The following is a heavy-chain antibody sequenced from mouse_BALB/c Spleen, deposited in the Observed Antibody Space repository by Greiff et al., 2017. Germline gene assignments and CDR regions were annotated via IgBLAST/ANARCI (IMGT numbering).Heavy chain of an antibody. J-gene: IGHJ1*01. CDR2: ILPGSGST. D-gene: IGHD1-1*01. V-gene: IGHV1-9*01. CDR1: GYTFSSYW. Sequence: QVQLQQSGAELMKPGASVKISCKATGYTFSSYWIEWVKQRPGHGLEWIGEILPGSGSTNYNEKFKGKATFTADTSSNTAYMQLSSLTSEASAVYYCARWDYGSSSLWYFDVWGAGTTVTVSS. CDR3: ARWDYGSSSLWYFDV.